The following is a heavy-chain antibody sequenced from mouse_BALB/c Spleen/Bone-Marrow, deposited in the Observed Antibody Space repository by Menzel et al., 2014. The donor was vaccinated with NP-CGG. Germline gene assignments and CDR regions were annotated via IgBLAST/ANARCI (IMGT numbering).Heavy chain of an antibody. V-gene: IGHV1-54*01. Sequence: VQGVESGAELVRPGTSVKVSCKASGYAFTNYLIEWVKQRPGQGLEWIGVINPGSGGSNNSEKFKGKATLTADKSSSTAYMQLSSLTSDDSAVYFCARSTTVKDYFDYWGQGTTLTVSS. D-gene: IGHD1-1*01. J-gene: IGHJ2*01. CDR3: ARSTTVKDYFDY. CDR2: INPGSGGS. CDR1: GYAFTNYL.